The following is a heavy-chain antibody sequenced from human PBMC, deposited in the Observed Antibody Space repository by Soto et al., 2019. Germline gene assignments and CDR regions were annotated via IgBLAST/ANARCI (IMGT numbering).Heavy chain of an antibody. CDR1: GLTVSSNY. D-gene: IGHD3-10*01. J-gene: IGHJ3*02. CDR3: ARDRPGDEGDGFDI. V-gene: IGHV3-53*02. CDR2: LYSGGST. Sequence: EVQLVETGGGLIQPGGSLRLSCAASGLTVSSNYMKWVRQAPGKGLEWVSVLYSGGSTHYAGSVKGRFIISRDNSKNTLYLQMNSLRVEDAAVYYCARDRPGDEGDGFDIWGHGTMVTVSS.